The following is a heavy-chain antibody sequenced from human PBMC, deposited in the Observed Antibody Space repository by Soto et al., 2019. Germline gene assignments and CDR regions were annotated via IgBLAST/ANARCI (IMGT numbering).Heavy chain of an antibody. CDR3: ASGYCSGGSCYSGDYYYYGMDV. CDR2: IIPILGIA. CDR1: GGTFSSYT. J-gene: IGHJ6*02. D-gene: IGHD2-15*01. V-gene: IGHV1-69*02. Sequence: QVQLVQSGAEVKKPGSSVKVSCKASGGTFSSYTISWVRQAPGQGLEWMGRIIPILGIANYAQKFQGRVTITADQSTSTAYMELSSLRSEDTAVYYCASGYCSGGSCYSGDYYYYGMDVWGQGTTVTVSS.